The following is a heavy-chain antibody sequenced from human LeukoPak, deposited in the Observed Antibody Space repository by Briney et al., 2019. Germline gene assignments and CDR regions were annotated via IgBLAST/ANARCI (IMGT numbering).Heavy chain of an antibody. D-gene: IGHD6-6*01. J-gene: IGHJ4*02. V-gene: IGHV3-20*01. CDR2: INWNGGST. CDR3: ARGGVSSSSIPYFDY. CDR1: GFTFDDYG. Sequence: GGSLRLSCAASGFTFDDYGMSWARQAPGKGLEWVSGINWNGGSTGYADSVKGRFTISRDNAKNSLYLQMNSLRAEDTALYHCARGGVSSSSIPYFDYWGQGTLVTVSS.